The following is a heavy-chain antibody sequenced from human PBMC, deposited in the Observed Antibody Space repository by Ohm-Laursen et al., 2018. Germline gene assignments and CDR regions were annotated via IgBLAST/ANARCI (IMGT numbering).Heavy chain of an antibody. CDR1: GFTFSDYY. V-gene: IGHV4-59*05. J-gene: IGHJ6*02. CDR3: ARRRWFGHIGYYYYGMDV. Sequence: LRLSCTASGFTFSDYYMSWIRQAPGEGLEWIGTFHYSGTTYYNPSLRSRVIISVDMSKNQFSLKLSSVTAADTAVYYCARRRWFGHIGYYYYGMDVWGQGTTVTVSS. D-gene: IGHD3-10*01. CDR2: FHYSGTT.